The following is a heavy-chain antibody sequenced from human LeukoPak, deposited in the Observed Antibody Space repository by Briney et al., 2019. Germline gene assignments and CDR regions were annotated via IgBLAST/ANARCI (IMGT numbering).Heavy chain of an antibody. J-gene: IGHJ4*02. CDR2: ISAYNGNT. CDR3: AREVPTYYYDSTTPRYFDY. D-gene: IGHD3-22*01. V-gene: IGHV1-18*01. CDR1: GYTFTSYG. Sequence: GASVKVSCKASGYTFTSYGISWVRQAPGQGLEWMGWISAYNGNTNDAQKLQGRVTMATDTSTSTAYMELRSLRSDDTAVYYCAREVPTYYYDSTTPRYFDYWGQGTLVTVSS.